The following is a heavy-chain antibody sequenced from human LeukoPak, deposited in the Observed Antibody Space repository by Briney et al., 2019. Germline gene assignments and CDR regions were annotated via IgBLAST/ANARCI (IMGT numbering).Heavy chain of an antibody. V-gene: IGHV4-34*01. Sequence: SETLSLTCAVYGGSFSGYYWSWIRQPPGKGLEWIGEINQSGSTNYNPSLKSRVTISVDTSKNQFSLKLSSVTAADTAVYYCARGPVLGYSYGFYFDYWGQGTLVTVSS. CDR3: ARGPVLGYSYGFYFDY. J-gene: IGHJ4*02. D-gene: IGHD5-18*01. CDR1: GGSFSGYY. CDR2: INQSGST.